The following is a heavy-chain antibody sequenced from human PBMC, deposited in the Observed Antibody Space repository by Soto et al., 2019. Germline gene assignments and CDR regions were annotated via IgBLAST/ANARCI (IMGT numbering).Heavy chain of an antibody. Sequence: EASVKVSCKASGGTFSSYAISWVRQAPGQGLEWMGGIIPIFGTANYAQKFQGRVTITADESTSTAYMELSSLRSEDTAVYYCARTTRIAPNWFEPWGQGTLVTVSS. D-gene: IGHD6-13*01. CDR1: GGTFSSYA. CDR3: ARTTRIAPNWFEP. V-gene: IGHV1-69*13. CDR2: IIPIFGTA. J-gene: IGHJ5*02.